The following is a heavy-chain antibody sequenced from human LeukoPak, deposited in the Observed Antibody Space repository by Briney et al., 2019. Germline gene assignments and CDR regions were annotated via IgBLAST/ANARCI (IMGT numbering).Heavy chain of an antibody. Sequence: GGSLRLSCAASGFTFDDYAMHWVRQAPGKGLEWVSLISGDGGSTYYADSVKGRFTISRDNSKNSLYLQMNSLRTEDTALYYCAKGGLGSSWYFPYYFDYWGQGTLVIVSS. D-gene: IGHD6-13*01. CDR2: ISGDGGST. CDR1: GFTFDDYA. J-gene: IGHJ4*02. CDR3: AKGGLGSSWYFPYYFDY. V-gene: IGHV3-43*02.